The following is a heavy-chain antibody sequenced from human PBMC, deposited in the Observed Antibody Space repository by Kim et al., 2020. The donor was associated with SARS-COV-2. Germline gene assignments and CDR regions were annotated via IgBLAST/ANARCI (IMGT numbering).Heavy chain of an antibody. Sequence: GGSLRLSCAASGFTFSNNVMSWVRQAPGKGLAWVSSISGTGVTYYADSVKGRFTISRDNSKKTVFLQMNSLGADDTAVYYCARNANFDYWGQGILVTV. CDR2: ISGTGVT. D-gene: IGHD2-8*01. V-gene: IGHV3-23*01. CDR3: ARNANFDY. CDR1: GFTFSNNV. J-gene: IGHJ4*02.